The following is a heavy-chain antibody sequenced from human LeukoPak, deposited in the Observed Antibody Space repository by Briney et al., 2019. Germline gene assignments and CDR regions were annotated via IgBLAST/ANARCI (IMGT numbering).Heavy chain of an antibody. J-gene: IGHJ3*02. CDR3: ARGYYYDSRGDAFDI. Sequence: SQTLSLTCTVSGGSISSGDYYWSWIRRPPGRGLEWIGYIYYSGSTYYNPSLKSRVTISVDTSKNQFSLKLSSVAAADTAVYYGARGYYYDSRGDAFDIWGQGTMVTVSS. V-gene: IGHV4-30-4*01. CDR1: GGSISSGDYY. CDR2: IYYSGST. D-gene: IGHD3-22*01.